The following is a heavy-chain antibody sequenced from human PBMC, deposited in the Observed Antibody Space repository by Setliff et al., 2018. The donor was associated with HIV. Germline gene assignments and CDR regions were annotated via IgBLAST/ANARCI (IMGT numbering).Heavy chain of an antibody. CDR3: ARDGRAKGVYSHWHFDL. J-gene: IGHJ2*01. D-gene: IGHD2-8*01. CDR1: GGSISSGGYY. V-gene: IGHV4-31*03. CDR2: ISYSGST. Sequence: SETLSLTCTVSGGSISSGGYYWSWIRQHPGKGLEWIGYISYSGSTYYNPSLKSRVTISVDTSKNQFSLKLSSVTAADTAVYYCARDGRAKGVYSHWHFDLWGRGTLVTVSS.